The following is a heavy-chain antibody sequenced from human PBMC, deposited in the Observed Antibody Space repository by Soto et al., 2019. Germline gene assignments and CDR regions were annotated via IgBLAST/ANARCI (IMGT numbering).Heavy chain of an antibody. CDR1: GYTLTGYY. CDR2: ISYDGSNK. CDR3: ARCGYSYGYTFDY. J-gene: IGHJ4*02. Sequence: QVQLVQSGAEVKKPGASVKVSCKASGYTLTGYYMHWVRQAPGKGLEWVAVISYDGSNKYYADSVKGRFTISRDNSKNTLYLQMNSLRAEDTAVYYCARCGYSYGYTFDYWGQGTLVTVSS. D-gene: IGHD5-18*01. V-gene: IGHV3-30-3*01.